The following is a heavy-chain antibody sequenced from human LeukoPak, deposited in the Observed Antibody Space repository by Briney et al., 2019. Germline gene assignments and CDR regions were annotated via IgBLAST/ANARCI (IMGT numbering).Heavy chain of an antibody. CDR2: FDPEDGET. D-gene: IGHD1-1*01. V-gene: IGHV1-24*01. Sequence: ASVKVSCKVSGYTLTELSMHWVRQAPGKGLEGVGGFDPEDGETIYAQKFQGRVTMTEDTSTDTASMELSSLRSEDTAVYYCATRQWYNWNDGFDPWGQGTLVTVSS. CDR3: ATRQWYNWNDGFDP. CDR1: GYTLTELS. J-gene: IGHJ5*02.